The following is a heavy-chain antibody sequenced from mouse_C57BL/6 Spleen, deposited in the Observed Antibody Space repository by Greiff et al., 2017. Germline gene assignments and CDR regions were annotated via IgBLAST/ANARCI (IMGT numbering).Heavy chain of an antibody. Sequence: EVKLVESGPGLVKPSQSLSLTCSVTGYSITSGYYWNWIRQFPGNKLEWMGYISYDGSNNYNPSLKNRISITRDTSKNQFFLKLNSVTTEDTATYYCARVSTGWYFDVWGTGTTVTVSS. CDR2: ISYDGSN. CDR3: ARVSTGWYFDV. D-gene: IGHD1-1*01. CDR1: GYSITSGYY. V-gene: IGHV3-6*01. J-gene: IGHJ1*03.